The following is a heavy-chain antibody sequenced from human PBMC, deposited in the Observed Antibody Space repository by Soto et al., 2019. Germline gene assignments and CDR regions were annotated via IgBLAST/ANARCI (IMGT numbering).Heavy chain of an antibody. Sequence: EVQLSESGGGSVQPGGSLRLSCAASGFTFSSYAMSWVRQAPGKGLEWVSGISDSGGSAYYADSVKGRFTISRDNSENTVYLQMNSLGAEDTAVYYCAKSYFSSGSYRHYFDSWGQGTLVTVSS. V-gene: IGHV3-23*01. J-gene: IGHJ4*02. D-gene: IGHD3-10*01. CDR2: ISDSGGSA. CDR1: GFTFSSYA. CDR3: AKSYFSSGSYRHYFDS.